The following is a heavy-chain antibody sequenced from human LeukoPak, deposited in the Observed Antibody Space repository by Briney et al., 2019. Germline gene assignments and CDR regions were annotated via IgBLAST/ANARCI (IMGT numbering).Heavy chain of an antibody. CDR2: INHSGST. CDR1: GGSFSGYY. V-gene: IGHV4-34*01. Sequence: MTSETLSLTCAVYGGSFSGYYWSWIRQPPGKGLEWLGEINHSGSTNYNPSLKSRVTISVDTSKNQFSLKLSSVTAADTAVYYCARGGYCSGGSCQYNWFDPWGQGTLVTVSS. D-gene: IGHD2-15*01. CDR3: ARGGYCSGGSCQYNWFDP. J-gene: IGHJ5*02.